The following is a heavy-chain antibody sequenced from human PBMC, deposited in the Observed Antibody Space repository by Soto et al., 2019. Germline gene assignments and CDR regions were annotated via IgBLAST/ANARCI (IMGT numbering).Heavy chain of an antibody. CDR2: IYYRGNT. Sequence: QVQLQESGPGLVKPSETLSLTCTVSGDSISPYFWSWIRQPPGKGLEFIAYIYYRGNTGYNPSLKSRATILVDTSKNQFSLALGSVTAADTAMYSCVRLQLHTGWSSPFDLLCQGAMVTGSS. J-gene: IGHJ3*01. CDR3: VRLQLHTGWSSPFDL. CDR1: GDSISPYF. V-gene: IGHV4-59*08. D-gene: IGHD6-19*01.